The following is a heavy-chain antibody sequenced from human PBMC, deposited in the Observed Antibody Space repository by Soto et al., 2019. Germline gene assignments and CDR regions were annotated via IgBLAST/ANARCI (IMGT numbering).Heavy chain of an antibody. CDR3: ARVGLRYYDFWSGPNWFDP. Sequence: QVQLVQSGAEVKKPGASVKVSCKASGYTFTSYGIGWVRQAPGQGLEWMGWISAYNGNTNYAQKLQGRVTMTTDTSTSTAYMELRSLRSDDTAVYYCARVGLRYYDFWSGPNWFDPWGQGTLVTVSS. CDR2: ISAYNGNT. V-gene: IGHV1-18*01. J-gene: IGHJ5*02. CDR1: GYTFTSYG. D-gene: IGHD3-3*01.